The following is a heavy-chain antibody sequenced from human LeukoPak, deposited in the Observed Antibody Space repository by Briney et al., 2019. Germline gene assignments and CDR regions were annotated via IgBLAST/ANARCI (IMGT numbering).Heavy chain of an antibody. J-gene: IGHJ4*02. CDR1: GFTFSTHA. V-gene: IGHV3-23*01. CDR3: AKGVNYFVLEY. Sequence: GGSLRLSCAASGFTFSTHAVSWVRQAPGKGLEWVSALSPSGGITYYADSVKGRFTISRDNSRNTLYLQMNSLRAEDTAVYYCAKGVNYFVLEYWGQGTLVTISS. D-gene: IGHD3-10*02. CDR2: LSPSGGIT.